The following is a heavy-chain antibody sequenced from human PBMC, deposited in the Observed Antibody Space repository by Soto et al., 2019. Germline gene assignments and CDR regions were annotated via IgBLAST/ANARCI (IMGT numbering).Heavy chain of an antibody. V-gene: IGHV3-30*18. CDR1: GFTFSSYG. CDR2: ISYDGSNK. J-gene: IGHJ6*02. CDR3: AKDRSLSYYYCMDV. D-gene: IGHD3-10*01. Sequence: QVQLVESGGGVVQPGRSLRLSCAASGFTFSSYGMHWVRQAPGKGLEWVAVISYDGSNKYYADSVKGRFTISRDNSKNTLYVQMNSLRAEDTAVYYCAKDRSLSYYYCMDVWGQGTTVTVSS.